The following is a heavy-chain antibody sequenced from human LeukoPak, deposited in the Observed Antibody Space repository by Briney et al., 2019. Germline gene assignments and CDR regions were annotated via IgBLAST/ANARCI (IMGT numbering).Heavy chain of an antibody. V-gene: IGHV1-2*02. D-gene: IGHD5-12*01. Sequence: GASVKVSCKASGYTFTGYYMHWVRQAPGQGLEWMGWINPNSGATIYAQKFQGRVTMTRDTSISTAYMELSRLRSDDTAVYYCARGRGATITYDCWGQGALVTVSS. CDR1: GYTFTGYY. CDR2: INPNSGAT. CDR3: ARGRGATITYDC. J-gene: IGHJ4*02.